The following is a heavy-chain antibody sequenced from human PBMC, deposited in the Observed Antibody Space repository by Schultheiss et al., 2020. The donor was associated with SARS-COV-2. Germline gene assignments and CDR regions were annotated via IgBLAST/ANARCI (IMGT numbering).Heavy chain of an antibody. Sequence: SETLSLTCTVSGGSISSYYWSWIRQPPGKGLEWIGYIYYSGSTNYNPSLKSRVTISVDTSKNQFSLKLSSVTAADTAVYYCATRLTGYSSGWWGQGTLVTVSS. J-gene: IGHJ4*02. V-gene: IGHV4-59*01. CDR2: IYYSGST. D-gene: IGHD6-19*01. CDR3: ATRLTGYSSGW. CDR1: GGSISSYY.